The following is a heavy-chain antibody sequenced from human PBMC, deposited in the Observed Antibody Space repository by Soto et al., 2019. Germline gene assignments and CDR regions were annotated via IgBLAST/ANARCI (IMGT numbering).Heavy chain of an antibody. CDR3: ARGVGSLGSSGWYRWFDP. D-gene: IGHD6-19*01. CDR1: GYTFTSHD. J-gene: IGHJ5*02. V-gene: IGHV1-8*01. CDR2: MNPNSGNT. Sequence: GASVKVSCKASGYTFTSHDINWVRQATGQGLGWMGWMNPNSGNTGYAQKFQGRVTMTRNTSISTAYMELSSLRSEDTAVYYCARGVGSLGSSGWYRWFDPWGQGTLVTVSS.